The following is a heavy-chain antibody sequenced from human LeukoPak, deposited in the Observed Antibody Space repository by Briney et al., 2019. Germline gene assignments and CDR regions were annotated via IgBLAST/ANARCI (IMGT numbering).Heavy chain of an antibody. D-gene: IGHD3-10*01. J-gene: IGHJ4*02. Sequence: ASVKVSCKASGYTFTSYGISWVQQAPGQGLEWMGWISAYTGNTNYAQKLHGRVTMTTDTSTSTAYMELRSLRSDDTAVYYCARDRGTYYYGSGTTVDYWGQGTLVTVSS. V-gene: IGHV1-18*04. CDR2: ISAYTGNT. CDR1: GYTFTSYG. CDR3: ARDRGTYYYGSGTTVDY.